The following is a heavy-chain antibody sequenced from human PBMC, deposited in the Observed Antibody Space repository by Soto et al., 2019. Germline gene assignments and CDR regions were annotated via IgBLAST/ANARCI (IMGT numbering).Heavy chain of an antibody. Sequence: ASVKVSCKASGYTFTSYGISWVRQAPGQGLEWMGWISAYNGNTNYAQKFQGRVTMTRNTSTSTAYMELRSLRSEDTAVYYCARGVVPAAIDAFDIWGQGTMVTVSS. V-gene: IGHV1-18*01. CDR2: ISAYNGNT. CDR3: ARGVVPAAIDAFDI. CDR1: GYTFTSYG. J-gene: IGHJ3*02. D-gene: IGHD2-2*01.